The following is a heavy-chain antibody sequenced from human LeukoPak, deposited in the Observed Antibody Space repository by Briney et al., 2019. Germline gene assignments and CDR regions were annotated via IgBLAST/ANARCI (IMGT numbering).Heavy chain of an antibody. J-gene: IGHJ4*02. D-gene: IGHD5-12*01. CDR1: GGSISSSSYY. CDR2: IYYSGST. V-gene: IGHV4-39*07. Sequence: SETLSLTCSVSGGSISSSSYYWGWIRQPPGKGLEWIGSIYYSGSTYYNPSLKSRVTISVDTSKNQFSLKLSSVTAADTAVYYCAREGAGATIYFDYWGQGTLVTVSS. CDR3: AREGAGATIYFDY.